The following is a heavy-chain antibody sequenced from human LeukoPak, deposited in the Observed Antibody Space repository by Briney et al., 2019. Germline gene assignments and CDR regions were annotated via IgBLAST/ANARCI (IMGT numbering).Heavy chain of an antibody. D-gene: IGHD3-10*01. V-gene: IGHV2-70*01. CDR1: GFSLSTSGMC. CDR2: IDWDDDK. Sequence: SGPTLVNPTQTLTLTCTFSGFSLSTSGMCVSWIRQPPGKALEWLALIDWDDDKYYSTSLKIRLTISKDTSKNQVVLTMTNMDPVDTATYYCARISRYYGSGSYSHFDYWGQGTLVTVSS. CDR3: ARISRYYGSGSYSHFDY. J-gene: IGHJ4*02.